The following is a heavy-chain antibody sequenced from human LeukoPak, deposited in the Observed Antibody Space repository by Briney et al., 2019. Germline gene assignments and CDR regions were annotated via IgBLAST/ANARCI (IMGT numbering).Heavy chain of an antibody. V-gene: IGHV3-21*01. CDR3: AKELSSSWYYFDY. CDR2: ISSDSSDI. D-gene: IGHD6-13*01. Sequence: GGSLRLSCAASGFSFSSYSMNWVRQAPGKGLEWVSSISSDSSDIFHADSVKGRFTISRDNAKNSLFLQMNSLRAEDTAVYYCAKELSSSWYYFDYWGQGTLVTVSS. CDR1: GFSFSSYS. J-gene: IGHJ4*02.